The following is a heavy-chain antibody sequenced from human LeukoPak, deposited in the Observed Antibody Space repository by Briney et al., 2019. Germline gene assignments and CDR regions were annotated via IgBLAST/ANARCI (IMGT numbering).Heavy chain of an antibody. V-gene: IGHV4-59*01. CDR2: IYYSGST. CDR1: GGSISSYY. CDR3: ARDSGRYSSGWYDLDY. D-gene: IGHD6-19*01. Sequence: PSETLSLTCTVSGGSISSYYWSWIRQPPGKGLEWIGYIYYSGSTNYNPSLKSRVTISVDTSKNQFSLKLSSVTAADTAVYYCARDSGRYSSGWYDLDYWGQGTLVTVSS. J-gene: IGHJ4*02.